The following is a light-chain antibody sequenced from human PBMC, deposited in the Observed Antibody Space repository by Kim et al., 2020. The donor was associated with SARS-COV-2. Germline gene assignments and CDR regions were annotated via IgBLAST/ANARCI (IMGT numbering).Light chain of an antibody. CDR3: QVWDSRSDHWV. Sequence: APGKTARITCGGNDIGSKSVHWYQQKPGQAPVLVIYYASDRPSGIAERFSGSNSGNTATLTISRVEAGDEADYYCQVWDSRSDHWVFGGGTQRTVL. V-gene: IGLV3-21*04. J-gene: IGLJ3*02. CDR1: DIGSKS. CDR2: YAS.